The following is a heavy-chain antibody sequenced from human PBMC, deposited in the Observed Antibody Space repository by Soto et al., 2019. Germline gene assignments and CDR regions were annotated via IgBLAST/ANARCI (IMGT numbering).Heavy chain of an antibody. V-gene: IGHV2-5*02. CDR3: AHSECSGAACYSRWYFGR. CDR1: GFSLTTGGVA. Sequence: QITLKESGPTLVKPTQTLTLTCTFSGFSLTTGGVAVGWIRQPPGTALEWLALIYWDDDKRYSPSLKSRLSITKDTSKNQVVLTMTHMDPVDTATYYCAHSECSGAACYSRWYFGRWGRGTLVTVSS. D-gene: IGHD2-15*01. CDR2: IYWDDDK. J-gene: IGHJ2*01.